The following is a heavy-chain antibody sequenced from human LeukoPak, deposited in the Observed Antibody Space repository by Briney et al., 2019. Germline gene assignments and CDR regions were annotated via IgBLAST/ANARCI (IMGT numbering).Heavy chain of an antibody. CDR3: ARDQPLHYYGSGDHDY. D-gene: IGHD3-10*01. Sequence: PGRSLRLSCAASGFTFSSYGMHWVRQAPGKGLEWVAVISYDGSNKYYADSVKGRFTISRDNSKNTLYLQMNSLRAEDTAVYYCARDQPLHYYGSGDHDYWGQGTLVTVSS. J-gene: IGHJ4*02. V-gene: IGHV3-30*03. CDR1: GFTFSSYG. CDR2: ISYDGSNK.